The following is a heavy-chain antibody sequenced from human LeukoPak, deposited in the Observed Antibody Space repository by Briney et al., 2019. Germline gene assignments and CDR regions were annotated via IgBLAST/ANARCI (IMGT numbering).Heavy chain of an antibody. V-gene: IGHV3-66*02. D-gene: IGHD3-10*01. CDR2: IYSGGST. J-gene: IGHJ4*02. Sequence: PGGSLRLSCAASGFTVSSNYMSWVRQARGKGLEWVSVIYSGGSTYYADSVKGRFTISRGNSKNTLYLQMNSLRAEDTAVYYCARIFRPYEFGEGGSFDYWGQGTLVTVSP. CDR3: ARIFRPYEFGEGGSFDY. CDR1: GFTVSSNY.